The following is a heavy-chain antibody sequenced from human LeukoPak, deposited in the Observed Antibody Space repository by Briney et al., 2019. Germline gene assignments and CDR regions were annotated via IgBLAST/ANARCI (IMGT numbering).Heavy chain of an antibody. CDR1: ADSFSSHY. Sequence: SETLSLTCAVSADSFSSHYWTWVRQPPGKGLEWIAYIHYSGSTNYNPSLKSRVAISVDTSANQFSLKLTSMTPADTAVYYCARLRGNYFPDFWGQGTLVTVSS. V-gene: IGHV4-59*11. CDR2: IHYSGST. J-gene: IGHJ4*02. D-gene: IGHD2/OR15-2a*01. CDR3: ARLRGNYFPDF.